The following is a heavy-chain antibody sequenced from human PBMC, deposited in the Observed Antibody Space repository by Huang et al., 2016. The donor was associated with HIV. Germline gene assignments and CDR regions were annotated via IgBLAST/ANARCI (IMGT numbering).Heavy chain of an antibody. J-gene: IGHJ5*02. Sequence: QVQLVESGGGVVQPGRSLRLSCAASEFTFSDYAMHWVRQVPGKGLGVLAVISYDVKYKNHADSVKGRFTISRDNSMNTLYLEMNSLGAEDTAVYLCAKEIAVPGSRWFDPWGQGTLVTVSS. V-gene: IGHV3-30*18. CDR1: EFTFSDYA. CDR2: ISYDVKYK. CDR3: AKEIAVPGSRWFDP. D-gene: IGHD6-13*01.